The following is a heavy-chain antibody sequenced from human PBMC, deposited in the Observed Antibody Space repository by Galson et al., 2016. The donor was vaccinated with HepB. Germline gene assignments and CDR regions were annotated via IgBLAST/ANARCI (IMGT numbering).Heavy chain of an antibody. Sequence: SETLSLTCAVYGWSFSDYYWNWIRQPPGKGLEWIGQITHSEEIKKNPSLQSRVTMSIDTSKRQFSLKLTSVTAADTAVYYCVIFYEGSGLPLSDSWGQGTPVTVSS. CDR3: VIFYEGSGLPLSDS. D-gene: IGHD3-3*01. CDR1: GWSFSDYY. V-gene: IGHV4-34*01. CDR2: ITHSEEI. J-gene: IGHJ4*02.